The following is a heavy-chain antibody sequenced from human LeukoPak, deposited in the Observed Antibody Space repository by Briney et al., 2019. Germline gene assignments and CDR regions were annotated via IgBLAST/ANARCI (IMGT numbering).Heavy chain of an antibody. CDR3: ARGSSSWYDAFDI. D-gene: IGHD6-13*01. J-gene: IGHJ3*02. CDR2: IIPIFGTA. V-gene: IGHV1-69*13. CDR1: GGTFSSYA. Sequence: SVKVSCKASGGTFSSYAISWVRQAPGQGLEWMGGIIPIFGTANYAQKFQGRVTITADESTSTAYMELSSLRSEDTAVYYCARGSSSWYDAFDIWGQGTMVTVSS.